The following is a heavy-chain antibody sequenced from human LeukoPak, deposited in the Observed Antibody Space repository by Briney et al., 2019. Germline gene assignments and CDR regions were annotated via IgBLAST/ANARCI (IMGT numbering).Heavy chain of an antibody. CDR3: AKDPSYNWNYLTY. CDR1: GFTFSTYW. Sequence: PGGSLRLSCEASGFTFSTYWMSWVRQAPGKGLEWVANIKQDGSEKYYVDSVKGRFTISRDNAKNSLYLQMNSLRAEDTAVYYCAKDPSYNWNYLTYWGQGTLVTVSS. V-gene: IGHV3-7*01. D-gene: IGHD1-20*01. J-gene: IGHJ4*02. CDR2: IKQDGSEK.